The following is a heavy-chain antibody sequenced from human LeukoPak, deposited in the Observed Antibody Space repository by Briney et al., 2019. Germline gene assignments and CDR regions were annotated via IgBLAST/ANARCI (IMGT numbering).Heavy chain of an antibody. CDR1: GFTFSSYW. Sequence: PGGSLRLSCAASGFTFSSYWMSWVRQAPGKGLEWVASIKQDGTEKFYVDSVKGRFTISKDNAKNSLYLQMNSLRAEDTAVYYCAREDHSNYNYWGQGTLVTASS. CDR2: IKQDGTEK. V-gene: IGHV3-7*01. J-gene: IGHJ4*02. D-gene: IGHD4-11*01. CDR3: AREDHSNYNY.